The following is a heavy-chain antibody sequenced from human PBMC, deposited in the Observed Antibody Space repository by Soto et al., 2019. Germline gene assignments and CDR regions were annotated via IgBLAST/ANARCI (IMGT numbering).Heavy chain of an antibody. CDR2: ITEAGSET. D-gene: IGHD2-2*01. CDR3: ARAVEPLTLVDFDY. Sequence: GGSLRLSCAASGFSFSDFWMSWVRQAPGKGLEWVAAITEAGSETFLADSVKGRFTISRDNSKNSLSLQMNSLTADDTAVYYCARAVEPLTLVDFDYWGQGTLVTVSS. V-gene: IGHV3-7*03. CDR1: GFSFSDFW. J-gene: IGHJ4*02.